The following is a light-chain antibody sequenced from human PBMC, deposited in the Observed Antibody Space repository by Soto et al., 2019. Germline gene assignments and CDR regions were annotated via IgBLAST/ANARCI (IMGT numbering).Light chain of an antibody. CDR1: QSITNN. Sequence: SQMTQSPSYLYASVRDKATITWRASQSITNNINWSPHKPVKAPKLRIYKASTLKSGGPSRFSGSGSGKEFPFPISRLQADDFATYYCQQYNSYSEGFGQGNKVDIK. J-gene: IGKJ1*01. CDR2: KAS. CDR3: QQYNSYSEG. V-gene: IGKV1-5*03.